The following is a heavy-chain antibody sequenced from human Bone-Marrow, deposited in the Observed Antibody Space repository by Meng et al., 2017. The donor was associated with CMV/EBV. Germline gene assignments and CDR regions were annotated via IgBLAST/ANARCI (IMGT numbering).Heavy chain of an antibody. J-gene: IGHJ6*02. D-gene: IGHD3-3*01. CDR1: GFSLSTSGVG. CDR2: IYWNDDK. V-gene: IGHV2-5*01. Sequence: SGPTLVKPTQTLTLTCTFSGFSLSTSGVGVGWIRQPPGKALEWLALIYWNDDKRYSPSLKSRLTITKDTSKNQVVLTMTNMDPVDTATYYCAHSTKHITIFRVASFWGGGMDVWGQGTTVTVSS. CDR3: AHSTKHITIFRVASFWGGGMDV.